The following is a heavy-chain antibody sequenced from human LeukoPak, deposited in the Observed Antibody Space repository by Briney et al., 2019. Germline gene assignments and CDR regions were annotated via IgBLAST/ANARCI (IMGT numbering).Heavy chain of an antibody. CDR2: ISSSSSTI. V-gene: IGHV3-48*02. D-gene: IGHD3-22*01. J-gene: IGHJ4*02. Sequence: GGSLRLSCAASGFTFSSYSMNWVRQAPGKGLDWVSYISSSSSTIYYADSVKGRFTISRDNAKNSLYLQMNSLRDEDTAVYYCARDLDYYDSSGYYYGGYFDYWGQGTLVTVSS. CDR1: GFTFSSYS. CDR3: ARDLDYYDSSGYYYGGYFDY.